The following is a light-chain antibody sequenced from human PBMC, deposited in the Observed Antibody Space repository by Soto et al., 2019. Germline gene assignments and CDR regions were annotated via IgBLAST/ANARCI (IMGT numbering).Light chain of an antibody. V-gene: IGLV9-49*03. Sequence: QLVLTQPPSASASLGASVTLTCTLSSGYSNYKVDWYQQRPGKGPRFVMRVGTGGIVGSKGDGIPDRFSVLGSGLNRYLTIKNIQEEDESVYHCGADHGSGSNFVAVFGGGTQLTVL. CDR2: VGTGGIVG. J-gene: IGLJ7*01. CDR3: GADHGSGSNFVAV. CDR1: SGYSNYK.